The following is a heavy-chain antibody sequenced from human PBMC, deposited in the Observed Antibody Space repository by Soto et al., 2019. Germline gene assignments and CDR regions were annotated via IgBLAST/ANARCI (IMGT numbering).Heavy chain of an antibody. J-gene: IGHJ3*02. CDR2: IYYSGST. Sequence: CTVSGGSISSSSYYWGWIRQPPGKGLEWIGSIYYSGSTYYNPSLKSRVTISVDTSKNQFSLKLSSVTAADTAVYXXXXXXXXXXXXXXSXAXXXXXXGTMVTVS. CDR3: XXXXXXXXXXXXSXAXXX. V-gene: IGHV4-39*01. CDR1: GGSISSSSYY.